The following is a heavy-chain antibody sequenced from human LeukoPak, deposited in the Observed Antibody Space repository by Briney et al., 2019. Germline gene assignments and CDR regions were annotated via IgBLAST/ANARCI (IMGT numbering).Heavy chain of an antibody. Sequence: ASVKVSCKTSGYSLRGNFIHWVRQAPGQRPDWMGRINTNTGDTVYSQKFQGRASMTRDTSITTTYMELSGLRFDDTALYYCTRGYCSGAKCYASDVWGQGTMVTVSS. V-gene: IGHV1-2*06. CDR1: GYSLRGNF. D-gene: IGHD6-19*01. CDR3: TRGYCSGAKCYASDV. J-gene: IGHJ3*01. CDR2: INTNTGDT.